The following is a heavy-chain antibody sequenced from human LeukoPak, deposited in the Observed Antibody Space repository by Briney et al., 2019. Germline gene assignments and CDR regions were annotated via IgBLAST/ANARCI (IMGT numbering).Heavy chain of an antibody. Sequence: ASVKVSCKASGYTFTGYYMHWVRHAPGQGLEWMGWINPNSGGTNYAQKFQSRVTMTRDTSTSTAYMELSRLRSDDTAVYYCARGAQPFDWLLYYCYYYRDVWGKGTTVSVS. CDR2: INPNSGGT. V-gene: IGHV1-2*02. D-gene: IGHD3-9*01. CDR3: ARGAQPFDWLLYYCYYYRDV. J-gene: IGHJ6*03. CDR1: GYTFTGYY.